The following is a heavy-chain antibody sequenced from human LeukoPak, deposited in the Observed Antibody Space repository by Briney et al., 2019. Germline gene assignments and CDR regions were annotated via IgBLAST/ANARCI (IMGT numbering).Heavy chain of an antibody. J-gene: IGHJ4*02. CDR2: INHSGST. V-gene: IGHV4-34*01. D-gene: IGHD3-22*01. Sequence: SETLSLTCAVYGGSFSGYYWSWIRQPPGKGLEWIGEINHSGSTNYNPSLKSRVTISVDTSKNQFSLKLSSVTAADTAVYYCARALHYDSRGQVDYWGQGTLVTVSS. CDR3: ARALHYDSRGQVDY. CDR1: GGSFSGYY.